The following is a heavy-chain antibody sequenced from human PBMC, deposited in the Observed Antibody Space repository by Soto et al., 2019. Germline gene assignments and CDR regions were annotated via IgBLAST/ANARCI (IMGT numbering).Heavy chain of an antibody. CDR2: ISSSSSTI. J-gene: IGHJ6*02. Sequence: GGSLRLSCAASGFTFSSYSMNWVRQAPGKGLEWVSYISSSSSTIYYADSVKGRFTISRDNAKNSLYLQMNSLRDEDTAVYYCARDGYCSSTSCYSQPHYYYYGMDVWGQGTTVTVS. CDR1: GFTFSSYS. D-gene: IGHD2-2*02. CDR3: ARDGYCSSTSCYSQPHYYYYGMDV. V-gene: IGHV3-48*02.